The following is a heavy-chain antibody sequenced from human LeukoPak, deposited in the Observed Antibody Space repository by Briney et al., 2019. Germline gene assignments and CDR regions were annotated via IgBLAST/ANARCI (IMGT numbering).Heavy chain of an antibody. Sequence: GESLRLSCAASGFTFSNYWMHWVRQAPGKGPVWVSRIKSDGSSTRFADSVQGRFTISRDNGKNTVYLQMNSLRAEDTAVYYCARGGDTSNWYPGYFDYWGQGALVTVSS. CDR2: IKSDGSST. CDR1: GFTFSNYW. D-gene: IGHD6-13*01. J-gene: IGHJ4*02. CDR3: ARGGDTSNWYPGYFDY. V-gene: IGHV3-74*01.